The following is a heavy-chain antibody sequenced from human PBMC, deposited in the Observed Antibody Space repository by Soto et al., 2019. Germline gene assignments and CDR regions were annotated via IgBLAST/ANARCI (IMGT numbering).Heavy chain of an antibody. CDR3: ARLAAGPIATPWDY. V-gene: IGHV1-3*01. CDR1: GYTFTSYA. J-gene: IGHJ4*02. Sequence: QVQLVQSGAEWKKPGASVKVSCKASGYTFTSYAMHLVRQAPVQRLEWMGWINAGNGNTKYSQKFQGRVTITRDTSASTAYMELSSLRSEDTAVYYCARLAAGPIATPWDYWGQGTLVTVSS. CDR2: INAGNGNT. D-gene: IGHD6-13*01.